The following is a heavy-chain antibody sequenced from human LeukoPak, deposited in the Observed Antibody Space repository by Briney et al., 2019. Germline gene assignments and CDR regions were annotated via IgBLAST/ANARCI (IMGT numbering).Heavy chain of an antibody. V-gene: IGHV4-39*01. D-gene: IGHD3-3*01. Sequence: SETLSLTCTVSGSSISSSSYYWGWIRQPPGKGLEWIGSIYYSGSTYYNPSLKSRVTISVDTSKNQFSLKLSSVTAADTAVYYCARQGYDFWSGYFTVGFDPWGQGTLVTVSS. CDR2: IYYSGST. CDR1: GSSISSSSYY. CDR3: ARQGYDFWSGYFTVGFDP. J-gene: IGHJ5*02.